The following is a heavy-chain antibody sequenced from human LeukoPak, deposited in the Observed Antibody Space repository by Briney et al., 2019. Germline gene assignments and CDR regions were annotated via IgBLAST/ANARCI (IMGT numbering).Heavy chain of an antibody. J-gene: IGHJ4*02. CDR1: GFTFSSFN. V-gene: IGHV3-21*01. D-gene: IGHD6-19*01. CDR2: ISSRSGSI. Sequence: GGSLRLSCAASGFTFSSFNMNWVRQPPGKGLEWVSSISSRSGSIYYADSVRGRFTISRDNAKNSLFLQMNSLGAEDTAVYYCARVMIVAGSESFDYWGQGTLVTVSS. CDR3: ARVMIVAGSESFDY.